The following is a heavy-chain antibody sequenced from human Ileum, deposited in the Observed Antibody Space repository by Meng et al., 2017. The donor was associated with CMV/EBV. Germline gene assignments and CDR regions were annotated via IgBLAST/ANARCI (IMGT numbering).Heavy chain of an antibody. V-gene: IGHV4-34*01. CDR2: IHPSGST. CDR1: DASFSDFY. J-gene: IGHJ4*02. D-gene: IGHD1-14*01. Sequence: VLFQVWGAGLLKPSETLSLTCDVYDASFSDFYWSWTRHLPGKGLEWIGEIHPSGSTHYNPSLESRVSISVHMSNNQFSLKVSSVTAADTAVYYCARGQDNHKGGVHWGQGTLVTVSS. CDR3: ARGQDNHKGGVH.